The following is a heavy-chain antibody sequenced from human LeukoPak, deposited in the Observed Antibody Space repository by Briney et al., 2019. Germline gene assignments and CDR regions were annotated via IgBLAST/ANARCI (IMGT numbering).Heavy chain of an antibody. V-gene: IGHV3-48*03. CDR1: GFTFSSYE. CDR2: ISSSSTTI. J-gene: IGHJ4*02. CDR3: AKDRVGAMLYFDY. Sequence: GGSLRLSCAASGFTFSSYEMNWVRQAPGKGLEWVSYISSSSTTIYYADSVKGRFTISRDNAKNSLYLQMNSLRAEDTAVYYCAKDRVGAMLYFDYWGQGTLVTVSS. D-gene: IGHD1-26*01.